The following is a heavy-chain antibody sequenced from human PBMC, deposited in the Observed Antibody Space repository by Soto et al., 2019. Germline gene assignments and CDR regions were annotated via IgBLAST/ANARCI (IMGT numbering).Heavy chain of an antibody. Sequence: ASVKVSCKASGYTFTSYGISWVRQAPGQGLEWMGWISAYNGNTNYAQKLQGRVTMTTDTSTSTAYMELRSLRSDDTAVYYCARDRWGLGYCSGGSCPFDYWGQGTLVTVSS. J-gene: IGHJ4*02. V-gene: IGHV1-18*01. CDR3: ARDRWGLGYCSGGSCPFDY. D-gene: IGHD2-15*01. CDR2: ISAYNGNT. CDR1: GYTFTSYG.